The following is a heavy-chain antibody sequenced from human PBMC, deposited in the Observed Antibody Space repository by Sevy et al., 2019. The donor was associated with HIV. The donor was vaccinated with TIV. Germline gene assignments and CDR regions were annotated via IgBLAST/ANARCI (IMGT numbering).Heavy chain of an antibody. J-gene: IGHJ4*02. CDR1: GFTFRSYG. D-gene: IGHD3-9*01. CDR3: AKDVSDGHNYFLDF. Sequence: GESLKISCAASGFTFRSYGMHWVHQAPGKGLEWVAVISNDGGNQYYADSVKGRFTISRDNSKNTVYLQMNSLRAEDTAVYYCAKDVSDGHNYFLDFWGQGALVTVSS. CDR2: ISNDGGNQ. V-gene: IGHV3-30*18.